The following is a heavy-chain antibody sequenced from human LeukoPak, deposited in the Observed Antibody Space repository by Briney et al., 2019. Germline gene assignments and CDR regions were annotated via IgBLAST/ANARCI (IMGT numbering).Heavy chain of an antibody. D-gene: IGHD1-26*01. CDR2: INPSGGTT. J-gene: IGHJ3*02. CDR3: AREEGLSGTYYDAFDI. CDR1: GYRFSSSY. Sequence: ASVTVSCKASGYRFSSSYMHWVRQAPGQGLEWMGIINPSGGTTTYAQKLQGRVTMTWDMSTATAYMDLSSLTSEDTAIYYCAREEGLSGTYYDAFDIWGQGTMVTVSS. V-gene: IGHV1-46*04.